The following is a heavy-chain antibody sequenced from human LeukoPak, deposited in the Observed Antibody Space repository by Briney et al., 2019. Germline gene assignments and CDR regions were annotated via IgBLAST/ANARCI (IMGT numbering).Heavy chain of an antibody. V-gene: IGHV1-8*01. CDR3: ARGSSSSWYGGHDAFDI. CDR2: MNPNSGNT. D-gene: IGHD6-13*01. J-gene: IGHJ3*02. CDR1: GYTFTSYD. Sequence: ASVKVSCKASGYTFTSYDINWVRQATGQGLEWMGWMNPNSGNTGYAQKFQGRDTMTRNTSISTAYMELSSLRSEDTAVYYCARGSSSSWYGGHDAFDIWGQGTMVTVSS.